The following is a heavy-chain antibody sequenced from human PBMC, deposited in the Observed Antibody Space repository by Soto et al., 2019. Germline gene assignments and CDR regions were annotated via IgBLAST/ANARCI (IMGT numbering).Heavy chain of an antibody. CDR1: GGSISSGGYY. Sequence: QVQLQESGPGLVKPSQTLSLTCTVSGGSISSGGYYWSWIRQHPGKGLEWIGYIYYSGSTYYNPSIKSRITISVDTSKTQFSLKLSSVTAADTAVYYCARSSPVVTAPWGQGTLVTVSS. V-gene: IGHV4-31*03. J-gene: IGHJ5*02. CDR3: ARSSPVVTAP. CDR2: IYYSGST. D-gene: IGHD2-21*02.